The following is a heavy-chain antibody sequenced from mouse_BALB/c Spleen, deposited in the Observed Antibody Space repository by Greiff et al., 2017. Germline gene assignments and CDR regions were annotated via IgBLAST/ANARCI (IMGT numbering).Heavy chain of an antibody. CDR3: ARGATTATRAMDY. D-gene: IGHD1-2*01. J-gene: IGHJ4*01. CDR2: ISTYYGNT. Sequence: VKLMESGPELVRPGVSVKISCKGSGYTFTDYAMHWVKQSHAKSLEWIGVISTYYGNTNYNQKFKGKATMTVDKSSSTAYMELARLTSEDSAIYYCARGATTATRAMDYWGQGTSVTVSS. CDR1: GYTFTDYA. V-gene: IGHV1-67*01.